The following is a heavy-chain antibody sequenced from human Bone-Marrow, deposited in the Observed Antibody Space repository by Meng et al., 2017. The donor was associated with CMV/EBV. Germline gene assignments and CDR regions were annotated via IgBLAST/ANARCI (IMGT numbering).Heavy chain of an antibody. CDR3: ASLPTIAYYYYGMDV. Sequence: GGSLRLSCAASGFTFSSYAMHWVRQAPGKGLEWVAVISYDGSNKYYADSVKGRFTISRDNSKNTLYLQMNSLRAEDTAVYYCASLPTIAYYYYGMDVWGQGTTVTSP. CDR1: GFTFSSYA. CDR2: ISYDGSNK. D-gene: IGHD4/OR15-4a*01. V-gene: IGHV3-30-3*01. J-gene: IGHJ6*02.